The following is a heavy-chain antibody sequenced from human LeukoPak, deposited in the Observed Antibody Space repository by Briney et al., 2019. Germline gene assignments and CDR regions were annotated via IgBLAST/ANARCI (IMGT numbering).Heavy chain of an antibody. CDR1: GFTFSNAW. Sequence: GGSLRLSCAASGFTFSNAWMSWVRQAPGKGLEWVGRSKSQNDGGTIDYAAPVKGRFTISRDDSKNTLYLQMNSLKTEDTAVYYCTTRLRYFDWTIYDFDYWGQGTLVTVSS. J-gene: IGHJ4*02. CDR3: TTRLRYFDWTIYDFDY. V-gene: IGHV3-15*01. CDR2: SKSQNDGGTI. D-gene: IGHD3-9*01.